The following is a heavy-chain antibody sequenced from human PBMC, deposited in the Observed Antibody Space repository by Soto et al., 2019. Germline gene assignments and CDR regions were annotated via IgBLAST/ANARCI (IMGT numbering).Heavy chain of an antibody. J-gene: IGHJ5*02. CDR3: AHKVRSGGWVFGS. CDR2: IYWNDDR. Sequence: QITVKESGPTLFKPTQTLTLTCTFSVFSLSPDDMGVGWIRQSPGRAMDSLAVIYWNDDRFYTPSLQSRLTITRYPPTSQVVLTMTHLDPVYPATYYWAHKVRSGGWVFGSWGPGTLVTV. CDR1: VFSLSPDDMG. D-gene: IGHD3-16*01. V-gene: IGHV2-5*01.